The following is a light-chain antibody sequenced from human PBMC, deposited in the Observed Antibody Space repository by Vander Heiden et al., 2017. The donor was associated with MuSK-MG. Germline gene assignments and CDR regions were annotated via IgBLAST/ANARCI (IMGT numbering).Light chain of an antibody. Sequence: QSVLTQPHPASGTPGQRVTISCSGSSSNIGSNTVNWYQQLPGTAPKLLIYSNNHRPSGVPDRFSGSKSGTSASLAISGLQSEDEADYYCAAWDDSLSGQVFGTGTKVTVL. CDR3: AAWDDSLSGQV. J-gene: IGLJ1*01. V-gene: IGLV1-44*01. CDR1: SSNIGSNT. CDR2: SNN.